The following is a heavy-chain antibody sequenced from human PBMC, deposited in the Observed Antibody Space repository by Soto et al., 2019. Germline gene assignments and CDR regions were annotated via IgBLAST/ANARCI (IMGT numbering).Heavy chain of an antibody. D-gene: IGHD2-15*01. CDR1: GFTFSSYG. CDR2: IWYDGSNK. CDR3: ARVGRYCSGGSCYPSGYFDY. Sequence: QVQLVESGGGVVQPGRSLRLSCAASGFTFSSYGMHWVRQAPGKGLEWVAVIWYDGSNKYYADSVKGRFTISRDNSKNTLELQMNSLRADDTAVYYCARVGRYCSGGSCYPSGYFDYWGQGTRVTVSS. V-gene: IGHV3-33*01. J-gene: IGHJ4*02.